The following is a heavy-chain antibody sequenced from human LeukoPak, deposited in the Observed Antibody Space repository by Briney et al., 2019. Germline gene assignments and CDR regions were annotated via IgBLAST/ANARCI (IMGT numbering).Heavy chain of an antibody. J-gene: IGHJ5*02. CDR1: GGSISSGSYY. Sequence: SETLSLTCTVSGGSISSGSYYWSWIRQPAGKGLEWIGRIYTSGSTNYNPSLKSRVTISVDTSKNQFSLKLSSVTAADMAVYYCAKEIQLWGIVWFDPWGQGTLVTVSS. CDR3: AKEIQLWGIVWFDP. D-gene: IGHD5-18*01. V-gene: IGHV4-61*02. CDR2: IYTSGST.